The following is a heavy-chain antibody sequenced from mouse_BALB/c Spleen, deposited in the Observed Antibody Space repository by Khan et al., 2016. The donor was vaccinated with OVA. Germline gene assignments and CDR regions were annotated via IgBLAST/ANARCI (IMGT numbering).Heavy chain of an antibody. J-gene: IGHJ2*01. Sequence: QIQLVQSGPELKKPGETVKISCKASGYTFKDYVMNWVKQSPGEGLKWMGWMNTYTGEPTYADDFKGRFAFSLETSASTAYLQIRSLKKEDTATYFCVRVPGGYWGQGTTLTVSS. V-gene: IGHV9-3-1*01. CDR3: VRVPGGY. CDR2: MNTYTGEP. CDR1: GYTFKDYV.